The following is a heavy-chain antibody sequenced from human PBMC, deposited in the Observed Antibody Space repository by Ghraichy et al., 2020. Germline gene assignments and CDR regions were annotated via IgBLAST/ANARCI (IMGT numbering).Heavy chain of an antibody. Sequence: SETLSLTCTVSGGSISSYYWSWIRQPPGKGLECIGYMQYNGNTNYNPSLKSRVTMSVDTSKNQFSLKLTSVTAADTAVYYCARRKGDAFAIWGQGTMVTVSS. CDR3: ARRKGDAFAI. CDR2: MQYNGNT. J-gene: IGHJ3*02. V-gene: IGHV4-59*08. CDR1: GGSISSYY.